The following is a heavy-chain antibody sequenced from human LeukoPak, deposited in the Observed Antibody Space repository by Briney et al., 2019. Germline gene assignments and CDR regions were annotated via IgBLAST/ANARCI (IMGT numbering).Heavy chain of an antibody. J-gene: IGHJ4*02. CDR2: IIPIFGTA. CDR3: ALIAVAGTLDY. D-gene: IGHD6-19*01. V-gene: IGHV1-69*13. Sequence: SVKVSCKASGGTFSSYAISWVRQAPGQGLEWMGGIIPIFGTANYAQKFQGRVTITADESTSTAYVELSSLRSEDTAVYYCALIAVAGTLDYWGQGTLVTVSS. CDR1: GGTFSSYA.